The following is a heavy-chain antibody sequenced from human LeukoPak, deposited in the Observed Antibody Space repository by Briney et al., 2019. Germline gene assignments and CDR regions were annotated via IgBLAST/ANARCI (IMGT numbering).Heavy chain of an antibody. CDR1: GFTFSSYA. CDR2: ITGSGAIT. Sequence: GGSLRLSCVVSGFTFSSYAMSWVRQAPGKGLDWVSVITGSGAITYYGDSVEGRFTISRDNSKNTLYLQMNSLRAEDTAVYYCARFGIGSSGYTDYWGQGTLVTVSS. D-gene: IGHD3-22*01. CDR3: ARFGIGSSGYTDY. V-gene: IGHV3-23*01. J-gene: IGHJ4*02.